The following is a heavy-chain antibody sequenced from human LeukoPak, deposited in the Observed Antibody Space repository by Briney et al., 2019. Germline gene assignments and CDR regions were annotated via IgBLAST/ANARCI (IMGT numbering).Heavy chain of an antibody. Sequence: GGSLRLSCAASGFTFSNYAMSWVRQAPGKGLEWVSTISTSGDNTYFADSVKGRFTISRDISKNTLYLQMNSLRVEDTAVYYCAKNRGYCNGGSCYGDYWGQGTLVTVSS. CDR1: GFTFSNYA. D-gene: IGHD2-15*01. CDR2: ISTSGDNT. V-gene: IGHV3-23*01. J-gene: IGHJ4*02. CDR3: AKNRGYCNGGSCYGDY.